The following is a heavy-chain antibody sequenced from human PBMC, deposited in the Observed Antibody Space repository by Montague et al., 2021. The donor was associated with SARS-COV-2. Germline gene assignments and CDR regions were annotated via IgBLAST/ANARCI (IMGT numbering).Heavy chain of an antibody. CDR1: GFPFNTYT. Sequence: SLRLSCAASGFPFNTYTMTWVRQAPGKGLEWVSSIFGSGAGTYYADSVXGRVTISRDNSKNTLYLQLRSLRADDTAVYYCAKNGGSGSLVHWYFDLWGRGTPVAVSS. CDR3: AKNGGSGSLVHWYFDL. D-gene: IGHD3-16*01. CDR2: IFGSGAGT. V-gene: IGHV3-23*01. J-gene: IGHJ2*01.